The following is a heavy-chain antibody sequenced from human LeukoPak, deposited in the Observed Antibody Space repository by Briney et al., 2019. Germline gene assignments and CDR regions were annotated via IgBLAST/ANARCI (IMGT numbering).Heavy chain of an antibody. V-gene: IGHV1-18*01. CDR3: ARRGPYRYFDY. Sequence: GASVKVSCKASGYTFKTDAISWVRQAPGQGLEWMAWISTYNGDTNYAQNLQGRVTITKDTSTSTVYMELGSLTSDDTAVYYCARRGPYRYFDYWGQGTLVIVSS. J-gene: IGHJ4*02. CDR2: ISTYNGDT. CDR1: GYTFKTDA. D-gene: IGHD3-16*02.